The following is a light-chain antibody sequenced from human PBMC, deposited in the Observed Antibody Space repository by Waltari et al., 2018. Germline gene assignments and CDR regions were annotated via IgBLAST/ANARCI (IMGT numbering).Light chain of an antibody. CDR3: SSYTITSAVGV. Sequence: YQQHSDKAPKLIIVDVINRPSGVANRCSDSKSGNTASLTISGRQAEDEADYYCSSYTITSAVGVFGGGTKLTVL. V-gene: IGLV2-14*04. CDR2: DVI. J-gene: IGLJ3*02.